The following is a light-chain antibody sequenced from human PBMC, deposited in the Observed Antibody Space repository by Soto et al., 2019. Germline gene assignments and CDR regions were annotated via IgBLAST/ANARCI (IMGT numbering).Light chain of an antibody. V-gene: IGKV4-1*01. J-gene: IGKJ4*01. CDR2: WAS. CDR1: QSLFYSPNEKTY. Sequence: IVMTQSPHSLAVSLGERATIDCKSSQSLFYSPNEKTYLAWYQQKPGKSPKLLIYWASTRQSGVPDRFSGSGSGTDFTLTISTLQAEDVAVYYCQQYLSPPLTCGGGTKVEIK. CDR3: QQYLSPPLT.